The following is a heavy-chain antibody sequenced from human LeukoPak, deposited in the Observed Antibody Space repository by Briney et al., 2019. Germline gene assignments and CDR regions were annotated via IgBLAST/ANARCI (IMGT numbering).Heavy chain of an antibody. CDR2: INPNSGGT. CDR3: ARGYCSSTSCYPDWYFDL. CDR1: GYTFTGYY. V-gene: IGHV1-2*02. D-gene: IGHD2-2*01. J-gene: IGHJ2*01. Sequence: ASVKVSCKASGYTFTGYYMHWVRQAPGQGLEWMGWINPNSGGTNYAQKFQGRVTMTRDTSISTAYMELSRLRSDDTAVYYCARGYCSSTSCYPDWYFDLWGRGTLVTVSS.